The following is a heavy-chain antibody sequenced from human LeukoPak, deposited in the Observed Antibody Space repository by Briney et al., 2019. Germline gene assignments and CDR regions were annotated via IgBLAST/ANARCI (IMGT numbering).Heavy chain of an antibody. CDR3: ARSGSTAFDY. Sequence: SETLSLTCTVSGGSISSYYWSWIRQPAGKGLEWIGLIYTSGSTNYNPSLKSRVTISVDTSKNQFSLNLTSVTAADTAVYYCARSGSTAFDYWGQGTLVTVSS. J-gene: IGHJ4*02. CDR1: GGSISSYY. V-gene: IGHV4-4*07. D-gene: IGHD1-26*01. CDR2: IYTSGST.